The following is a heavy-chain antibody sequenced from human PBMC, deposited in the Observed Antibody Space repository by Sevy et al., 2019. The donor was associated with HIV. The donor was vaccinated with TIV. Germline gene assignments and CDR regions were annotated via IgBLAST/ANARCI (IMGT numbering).Heavy chain of an antibody. Sequence: GESLKISCKVSGYNFTSYWIGWVRQMPGKGLEWMGIIYPGDSDTRYSPSFQGQVTISADKSISTTYLQWSSLKASDTAMYYCGRQYSGSGWTGFYYAMDVWGQGTTVTVSS. CDR3: GRQYSGSGWTGFYYAMDV. J-gene: IGHJ6*02. V-gene: IGHV5-51*01. CDR1: GYNFTSYW. D-gene: IGHD6-19*01. CDR2: IYPGDSDT.